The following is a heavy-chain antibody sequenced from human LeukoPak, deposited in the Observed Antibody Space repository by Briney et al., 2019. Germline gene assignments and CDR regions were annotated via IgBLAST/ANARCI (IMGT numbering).Heavy chain of an antibody. D-gene: IGHD6-6*01. CDR3: AKDRYSSSSGTDY. Sequence: GGSLRLSWAASGFTFDDYAMHWVRQAPGKGLEWVSGISWNSGSIGYADSVKGRFTISRDNAKNSLYLQMNSLRAEDTALYYCAKDRYSSSSGTDYWGQGTLVTVSS. J-gene: IGHJ4*02. V-gene: IGHV3-9*01. CDR2: ISWNSGSI. CDR1: GFTFDDYA.